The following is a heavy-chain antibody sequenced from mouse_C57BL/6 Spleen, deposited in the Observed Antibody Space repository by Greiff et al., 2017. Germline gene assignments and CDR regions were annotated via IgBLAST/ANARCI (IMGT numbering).Heavy chain of an antibody. CDR3: ARWPPIYYDYDGAWFAY. V-gene: IGHV1-53*01. J-gene: IGHJ3*01. CDR1: GYTFTSYW. CDR2: INPSNGGT. Sequence: VQLQQPGTELVKPGASVKLSCKASGYTFTSYWMHWVKQRPGQGLEWIGNINPSNGGTNYNEKFKSKATLTVDKSSSTAYMQLSSLTSEDSAVYYCARWPPIYYDYDGAWFAYWGQGTLVTVSA. D-gene: IGHD2-4*01.